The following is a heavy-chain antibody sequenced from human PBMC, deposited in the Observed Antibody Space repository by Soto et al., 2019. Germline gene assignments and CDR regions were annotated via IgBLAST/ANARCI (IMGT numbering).Heavy chain of an antibody. CDR3: ATLPGGAENRVSWFFDN. Sequence: SETLSRTCAPSGGSISSSTYFWGWIRQPPGKGLEWIGGFFYSGSTYYNPSPKSRVTISVDKSKNHFSLNLISVTAADTALYYCATLPGGAENRVSWFFDNWRQGTLVTVPS. D-gene: IGHD2-15*01. CDR1: GGSISSSTYF. J-gene: IGHJ4*01. CDR2: FFYSGST. V-gene: IGHV4-39*02.